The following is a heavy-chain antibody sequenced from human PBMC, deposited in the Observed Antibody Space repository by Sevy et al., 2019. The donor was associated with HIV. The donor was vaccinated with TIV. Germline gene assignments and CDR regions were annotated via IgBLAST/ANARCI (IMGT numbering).Heavy chain of an antibody. D-gene: IGHD5-18*01. CDR3: AKGLGDTAMEPYAFDI. V-gene: IGHV3-33*06. CDR2: IWYDGSNK. J-gene: IGHJ3*02. CDR1: GFTFSSYG. Sequence: GGSLRLSCAASGFTFSSYGMHWVRQAPGKGLEWVAVIWYDGSNKYYADSVKGRFTISRDNSKNTLHLQMNSLRAEDTAVYYCAKGLGDTAMEPYAFDIWGQRTMVTVSS.